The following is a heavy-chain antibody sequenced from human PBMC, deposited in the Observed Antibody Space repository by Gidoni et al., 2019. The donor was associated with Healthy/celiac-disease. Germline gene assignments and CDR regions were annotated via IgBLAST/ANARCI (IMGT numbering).Heavy chain of an antibody. CDR3: RYYDSSPRTSYDY. D-gene: IGHD3-22*01. J-gene: IGHJ4*02. V-gene: IGHV3-73*01. CDR1: GFTVRGSA. CDR2: IRITANSYAT. Sequence: EVQLVEAGGGWVPPGGAMKLSCAASGFTVRGSAMHWVRQASGKGLECVVRIRITANSYATAYDASVKGMFTISRYDSKNTAYLQMNSLKTEDTAVYYCRYYDSSPRTSYDYWGQGTLVTVSS.